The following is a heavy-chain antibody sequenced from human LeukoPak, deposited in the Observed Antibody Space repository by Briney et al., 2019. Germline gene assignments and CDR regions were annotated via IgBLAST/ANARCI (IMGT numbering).Heavy chain of an antibody. CDR2: ISWNSGSI. CDR1: GFTFDDYA. Sequence: PGGSLRLSCAASGFTFDDYAMHWVRQAPGKGLEWVSGISWNSGSIVYAGSVKGRFTISRDNAKNSLYLQMNSLRAEDTALYYCAKDLAAAATNGAFDIWGQGTMVTVSS. CDR3: AKDLAAAATNGAFDI. D-gene: IGHD6-13*01. V-gene: IGHV3-9*01. J-gene: IGHJ3*02.